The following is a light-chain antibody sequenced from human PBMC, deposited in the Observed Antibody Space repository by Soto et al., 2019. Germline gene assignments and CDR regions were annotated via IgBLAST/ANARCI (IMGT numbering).Light chain of an antibody. CDR3: QQYGTSPAT. J-gene: IGKJ1*01. CDR1: QSVSSY. CDR2: DAS. Sequence: EIVLTQSPATLSLSPGERATLSCRASQSVSSYLAWYQQKPGQAPRLLIYDASNRATGIPARFSGSVSGTDFTLIISGLEPEDFAVYYCQQYGTSPATFGQGTKVDNK. V-gene: IGKV3-11*01.